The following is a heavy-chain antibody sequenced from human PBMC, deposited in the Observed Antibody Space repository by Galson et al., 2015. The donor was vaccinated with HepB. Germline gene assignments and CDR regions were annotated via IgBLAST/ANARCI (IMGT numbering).Heavy chain of an antibody. CDR2: ITGSGGST. CDR3: AKGRGGLWFGDLDD. D-gene: IGHD3-10*01. J-gene: IGHJ4*02. Sequence: SLRLSCAASGFTFRSFAMTWVRQAPGKGLEWVAVITGSGGSTYYADSVKGRFTISRDNSKETLYLQMNNLRADDTAVYHCAKGRGGLWFGDLDDWGQGTLVTVSS. V-gene: IGHV3-23*01. CDR1: GFTFRSFA.